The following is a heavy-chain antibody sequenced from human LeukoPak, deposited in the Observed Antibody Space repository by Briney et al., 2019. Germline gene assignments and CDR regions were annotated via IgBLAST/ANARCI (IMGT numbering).Heavy chain of an antibody. V-gene: IGHV3-21*04. Sequence: GGSLRLSCAASGFTFSSYSMNWVRQAPGKGLEWVSSISSSSSYIYYADSVKGRFSISRDNSKNTLYLQMNSLRAEDTAAYYCARSGLNRFDYWGQGTLVTVSS. J-gene: IGHJ4*02. CDR2: ISSSSSYI. CDR3: ARSGLNRFDY. CDR1: GFTFSSYS. D-gene: IGHD2-15*01.